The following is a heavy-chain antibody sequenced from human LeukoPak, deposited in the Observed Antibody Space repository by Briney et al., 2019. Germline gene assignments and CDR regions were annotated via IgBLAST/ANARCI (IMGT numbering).Heavy chain of an antibody. CDR2: ISGSGGST. Sequence: PGGSLRLSCAASGFTFSSYAMSWVRQAPGKGLEWVSAISGSGGSTYYADSVKGRFTISRDNSKNTLYLQMNSLRAEDTTVYYCAKDCGGSYYYYYYMDVWGKGTTVTISS. J-gene: IGHJ6*03. CDR3: AKDCGGSYYYYYYMDV. D-gene: IGHD2-21*01. CDR1: GFTFSSYA. V-gene: IGHV3-23*01.